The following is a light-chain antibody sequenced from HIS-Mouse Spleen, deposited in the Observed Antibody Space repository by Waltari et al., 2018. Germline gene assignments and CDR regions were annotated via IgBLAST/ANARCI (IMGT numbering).Light chain of an antibody. V-gene: IGKV1-39*01. J-gene: IGKJ1*01. Sequence: DIQMTQSPSSLSASVGDRVTITCRASQSISSYLNWYQLKPGKAPKLLIYAASSLQSGVPSRFSGSGSGTDFTLTISSLQPEDFATYYCQQSYSTPGTFGQGTKVEIK. CDR2: AAS. CDR3: QQSYSTPGT. CDR1: QSISSY.